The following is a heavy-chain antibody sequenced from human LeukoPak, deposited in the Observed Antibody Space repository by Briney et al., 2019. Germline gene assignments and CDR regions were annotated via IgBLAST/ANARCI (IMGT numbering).Heavy chain of an antibody. CDR1: GYTFTNYG. D-gene: IGHD3-22*01. CDR2: ISANNGNR. Sequence: ASVKVSCKASGYTFTNYGISWVRQAPGQGLEWMGWISANNGNRNYALKLQDRVSMTTDTSTSTAYMELRSLRSEDTAVYYCASGPGTMIVVVFDYWGQGTLVTVSS. CDR3: ASGPGTMIVVVFDY. V-gene: IGHV1-18*01. J-gene: IGHJ4*02.